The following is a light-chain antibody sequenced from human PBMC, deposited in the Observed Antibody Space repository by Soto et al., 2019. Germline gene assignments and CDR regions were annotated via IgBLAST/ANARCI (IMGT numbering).Light chain of an antibody. CDR3: SSYTNITTRACV. Sequence: QSALTQPASVSGSPGQSITISCTGTSGDIGSYDRVSWYQQHPGKAPKPIIYEITDRPSGVSNRFSGSKSGNTASLTISGLQAEDEAEYYCSSYTNITTRACVFGTGTKLTVL. CDR1: SGDIGSYDR. CDR2: EIT. V-gene: IGLV2-14*01. J-gene: IGLJ1*01.